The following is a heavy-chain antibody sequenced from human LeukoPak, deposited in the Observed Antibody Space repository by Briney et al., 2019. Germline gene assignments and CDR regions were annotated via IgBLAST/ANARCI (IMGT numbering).Heavy chain of an antibody. D-gene: IGHD5-24*01. V-gene: IGHV1-58*02. J-gene: IGHJ4*02. Sequence: SVKVSCKASGFTFSNSAMQWVRQARGQRLGWIGWIVVGSGNTNYAQKFQERVTMTRDMSTGTAYMELSSLRSEDPAVYYCAADNQQITVWGQGTLVTVSS. CDR1: GFTFSNSA. CDR3: AADNQQITV. CDR2: IVVGSGNT.